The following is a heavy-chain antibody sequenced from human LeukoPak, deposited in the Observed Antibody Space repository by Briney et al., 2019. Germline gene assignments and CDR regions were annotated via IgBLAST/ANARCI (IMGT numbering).Heavy chain of an antibody. CDR1: GGSFSGYY. Sequence: PSETLSLTCAVYGGSFSGYYWSWIRQPPGKGLEWIGYIYYSGSTNYNPSLKSRVTISVDTSKNQFSLKLSSVTAADTAVYYCARDRAAMGYWGQGTLVTVSS. J-gene: IGHJ4*02. V-gene: IGHV4-59*01. CDR3: ARDRAAMGY. D-gene: IGHD5-18*01. CDR2: IYYSGST.